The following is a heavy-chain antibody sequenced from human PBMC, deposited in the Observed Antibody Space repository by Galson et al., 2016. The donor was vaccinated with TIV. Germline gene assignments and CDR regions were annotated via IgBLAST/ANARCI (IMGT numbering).Heavy chain of an antibody. D-gene: IGHD2-2*01. J-gene: IGHJ5*02. CDR3: ARMLFDIVGAPAATPTGYFDP. Sequence: SLRLSCAGSGFSFSDYYMSWIRQAPGKGLEWVSYIGSRGTAIYYADSVKGRFTISRDNAQTSLYLQMDSLRAEDTAVYYCARMLFDIVGAPAATPTGYFDPWGQGTLVTVSS. CDR1: GFSFSDYY. CDR2: IGSRGTAI. V-gene: IGHV3-11*04.